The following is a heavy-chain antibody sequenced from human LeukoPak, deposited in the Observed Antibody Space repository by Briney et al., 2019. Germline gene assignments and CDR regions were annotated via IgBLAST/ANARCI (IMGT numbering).Heavy chain of an antibody. Sequence: PSETLSLTCTVSGGSMSTSNYYWAWIRQPPGKGLEWIGTVYYSGTTYLNPSLKSRVTISVDTSKNQFSLKLSSVTAADTAVYYCARDAEVTPGGSGSYYKHAFDIWGQGTMVTVSS. D-gene: IGHD3-10*01. V-gene: IGHV4-39*07. CDR3: ARDAEVTPGGSGSYYKHAFDI. CDR2: VYYSGTT. CDR1: GGSMSTSNYY. J-gene: IGHJ3*02.